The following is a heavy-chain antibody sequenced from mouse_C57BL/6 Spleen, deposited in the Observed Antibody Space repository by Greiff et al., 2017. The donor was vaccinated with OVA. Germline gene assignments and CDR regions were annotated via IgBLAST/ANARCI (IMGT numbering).Heavy chain of an antibody. V-gene: IGHV10-1*01. D-gene: IGHD4-1*01. CDR3: VRQANSYFDY. CDR2: IRSKSNNYAT. Sequence: EVKLMESGGGLVQPKGSLKLSCAASGFSFNTYAMNWVRQAPGKGLEWVARIRSKSNNYATYYADSVKDRFTISRDDSESMLYLQMNNLKTEDTAMYYCVRQANSYFDYWGQGTTLTVSS. CDR1: GFSFNTYA. J-gene: IGHJ2*01.